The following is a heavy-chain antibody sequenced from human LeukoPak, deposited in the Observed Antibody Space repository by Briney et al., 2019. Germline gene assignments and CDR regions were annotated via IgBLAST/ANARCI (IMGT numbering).Heavy chain of an antibody. D-gene: IGHD2-2*01. J-gene: IGHJ5*02. CDR3: AKGDCSSTSCYNWFDP. CDR2: TRYDGSNK. CDR1: GFTFSSYG. V-gene: IGHV3-30*02. Sequence: GGSLRLSCAASGFTFSSYGMHWVRQAPGKGLEWVAFTRYDGSNKYYADSVKGRFTISRDNSKNTLYLQMNSLRAEDTAVYYCAKGDCSSTSCYNWFDPWGQGTLVTVSS.